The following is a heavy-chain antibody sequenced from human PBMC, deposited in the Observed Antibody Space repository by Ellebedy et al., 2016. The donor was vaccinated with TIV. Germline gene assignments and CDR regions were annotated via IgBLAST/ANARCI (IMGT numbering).Heavy chain of an antibody. D-gene: IGHD2-21*02. J-gene: IGHJ4*02. CDR2: IIPILGMT. CDR1: GYTFTSHG. V-gene: IGHV1-69*04. Sequence: ASVKVSCKASGYTFTSHGISWVRQAPGQGLQCMGTIIPILGMTNYAQKFQGRVTITADKSTTIAYMELSSLRSEDTALYYCASTIVGATGADYWGQGTLVTVSS. CDR3: ASTIVGATGADY.